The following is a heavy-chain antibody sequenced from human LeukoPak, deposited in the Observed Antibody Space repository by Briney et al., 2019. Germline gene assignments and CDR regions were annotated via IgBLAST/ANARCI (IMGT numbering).Heavy chain of an antibody. CDR3: ARDLGSGWYEDY. V-gene: IGHV1-69*01. CDR2: IIPIFGTA. Sequence: GASVKVSCKASGGTFSSYAISWVRQAPGQGLEWMGGIIPIFGTANYAQKFQGRVTITADESTSTAYMELSSLRSEDTAVYYCARDLGSGWYEDYWGQGTLVTVSS. CDR1: GGTFSSYA. D-gene: IGHD6-19*01. J-gene: IGHJ4*02.